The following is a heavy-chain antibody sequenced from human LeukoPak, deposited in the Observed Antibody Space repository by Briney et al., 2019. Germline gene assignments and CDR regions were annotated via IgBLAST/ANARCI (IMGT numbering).Heavy chain of an antibody. J-gene: IGHJ4*02. CDR3: VRDYDVIGETN. CDR1: GFTFSNAW. Sequence: GGSLRLSCATSGFTFSNAWMSWVRQAPGKGLEWVANINQDGSEKYYVDSVKGRFTISRDNAKNSLYLQMNSLRAEDTAVYYCVRDYDVIGETNWGQGTLVTVSS. CDR2: INQDGSEK. D-gene: IGHD2-21*01. V-gene: IGHV3-7*01.